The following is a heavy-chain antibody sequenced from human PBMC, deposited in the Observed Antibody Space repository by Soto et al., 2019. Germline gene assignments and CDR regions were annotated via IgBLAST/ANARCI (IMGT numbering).Heavy chain of an antibody. J-gene: IGHJ4*02. CDR3: ARGDGPFDY. Sequence: EVQLLESGGGLVQPGGSLRLSCAASGFTFSSYAMSWVRQAPGKGLEWVSSISISGTSTYYADSVKGRFTISRDNSKNTLYLQMNSLRVDYTAVYYCARGDGPFDYWGQGTLVTVSS. D-gene: IGHD2-8*01. CDR2: ISISGTST. V-gene: IGHV3-23*01. CDR1: GFTFSSYA.